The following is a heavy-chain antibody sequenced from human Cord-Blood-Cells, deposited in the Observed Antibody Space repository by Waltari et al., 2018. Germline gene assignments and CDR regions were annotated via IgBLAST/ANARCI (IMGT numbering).Heavy chain of an antibody. D-gene: IGHD1-26*01. V-gene: IGHV3-33*01. CDR2: IWYYGSNK. J-gene: IGHJ3*02. CDR1: GFTFSSYG. Sequence: QVQLVESGGGVVQPGRSLRLSCAASGFTFSSYGMHWVRQAPGKGVEWVAVIWYYGSNKDYADSVKGRFTISRDNSKNTLYLQMNSLRAEDTAVYYCARAKWELHAFDIWGQGTMVTVSS. CDR3: ARAKWELHAFDI.